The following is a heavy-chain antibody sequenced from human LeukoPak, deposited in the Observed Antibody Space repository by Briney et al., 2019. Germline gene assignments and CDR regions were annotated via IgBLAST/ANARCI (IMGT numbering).Heavy chain of an antibody. D-gene: IGHD3-10*01. Sequence: GGSLRLSCAASGFTFDDYAMHWVRQAPGKGLEWGSGISWNSGSIGYADSVKGRFTISRDNAKNPLYLQMNSLRAEDTALYYCAKDYSYGSGTSDAFDIWGQGTMVTVSS. V-gene: IGHV3-9*01. CDR2: ISWNSGSI. J-gene: IGHJ3*02. CDR1: GFTFDDYA. CDR3: AKDYSYGSGTSDAFDI.